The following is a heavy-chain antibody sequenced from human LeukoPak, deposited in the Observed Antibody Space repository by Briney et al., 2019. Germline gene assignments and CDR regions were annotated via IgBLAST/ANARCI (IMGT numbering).Heavy chain of an antibody. CDR3: ARGEYDYIWGSYRFDY. Sequence: GESLKISCKGSGYSFTSYWIGWVRQMPGRGLEWMGIIYPGDSDTRYSPSFQGQVTISADKSISTAYLQWSSLKASDTAMYYCARGEYDYIWGSYRFDYWGQGTLVTVSS. CDR1: GYSFTSYW. CDR2: IYPGDSDT. D-gene: IGHD3-16*02. V-gene: IGHV5-51*01. J-gene: IGHJ4*02.